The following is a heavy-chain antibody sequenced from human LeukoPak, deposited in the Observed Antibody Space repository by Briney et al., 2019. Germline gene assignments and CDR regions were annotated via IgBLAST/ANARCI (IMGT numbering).Heavy chain of an antibody. Sequence: GGSLRLSCAASGFTFSSYWMHWVRQAPGKGLVWVSRINSDGSSTSYADSVKGRFTISRDNAKNTLYLQMNSLRAEDTAVYSCARAGVTNQLGQTYWYFDLWGRGTLVTVSS. D-gene: IGHD1/OR15-1a*01. CDR2: INSDGSST. CDR3: ARAGVTNQLGQTYWYFDL. CDR1: GFTFSSYW. V-gene: IGHV3-74*01. J-gene: IGHJ2*01.